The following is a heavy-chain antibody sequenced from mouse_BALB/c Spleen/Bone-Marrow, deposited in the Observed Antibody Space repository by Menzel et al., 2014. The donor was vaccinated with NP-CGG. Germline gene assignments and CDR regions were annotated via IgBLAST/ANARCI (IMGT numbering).Heavy chain of an antibody. D-gene: IGHD2-4*01. CDR1: GFTFTDYY. V-gene: IGHV7-3*02. J-gene: IGHJ1*01. Sequence: EVKVVESGGGLVQPGGSLRLSCAISGFTFTDYYMSWVRQPPGKALEWLGFIRTKAKGYTTECSASVKGRFTISRDNSQSILYLQMNTLRAEDSATYYCARDINYDIYWHFDVWGAGTTVTVSS. CDR2: IRTKAKGYTT. CDR3: ARDINYDIYWHFDV.